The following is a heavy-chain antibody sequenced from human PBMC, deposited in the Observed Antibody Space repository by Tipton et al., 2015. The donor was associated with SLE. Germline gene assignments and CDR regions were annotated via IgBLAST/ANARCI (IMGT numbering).Heavy chain of an antibody. CDR1: GYTFTSYG. CDR3: AREVYSGSYYYYYGMDV. CDR2: ISTYNGNT. D-gene: IGHD3-10*01. Sequence: QSGAEVKNPGASVKVSCKASGYTFTSYGISWVRQAPGQGLEWMGWISTYNGNTHYAQNLQGRVTMTTYTSTSTAYMELRSLRSDDTAVYYCAREVYSGSYYYYYGMDVWGKGTTVTVSS. J-gene: IGHJ6*04. V-gene: IGHV1-18*01.